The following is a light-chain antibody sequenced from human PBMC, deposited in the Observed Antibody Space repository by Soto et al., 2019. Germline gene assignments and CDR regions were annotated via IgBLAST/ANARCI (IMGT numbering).Light chain of an antibody. CDR3: QQFYSYPLT. J-gene: IGKJ4*01. CDR1: QGIYSH. Sequence: AIQLTQSPSSLSASVGDRVTIACRASQGIYSHLVWFQQKPGKAPKLLIYEASSLESGVPSRFSGSGSGTDFTLTISSLQPEDFATYYCQQFYSYPLTFGGGTKVDIK. CDR2: EAS. V-gene: IGKV1-13*02.